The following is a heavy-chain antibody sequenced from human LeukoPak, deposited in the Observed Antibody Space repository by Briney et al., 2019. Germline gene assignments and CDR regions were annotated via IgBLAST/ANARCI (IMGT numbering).Heavy chain of an antibody. Sequence: GGSLRLSCAASGFTFSRYSMKGVRQAPGKGVEGVSSISSSSRYIYYADSVKGGFTISRDNAKNSLYLQMNSLRAEDTAVYYCAREPIGIYYDSSGPACDYWGQGTLVTVSS. J-gene: IGHJ4*02. CDR3: AREPIGIYYDSSGPACDY. D-gene: IGHD3-22*01. V-gene: IGHV3-21*01. CDR1: GFTFSRYS. CDR2: ISSSSRYI.